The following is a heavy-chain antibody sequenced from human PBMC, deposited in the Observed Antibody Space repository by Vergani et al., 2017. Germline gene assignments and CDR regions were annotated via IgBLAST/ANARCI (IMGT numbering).Heavy chain of an antibody. Sequence: QVQLQESGPGLLKPSQTLSLTCTVSGASVSRGTYYWTWIRQPAGKKLEWIVRMYTSGHTIYNPSLESRVTMSVDTSKNQFSLQLNSVTAADTAVYYCARASHCINCYSEGPNGPGYYYMDVWGKGTTVTVSS. D-gene: IGHD2-21*01. V-gene: IGHV4-61*02. J-gene: IGHJ6*03. CDR2: MYTSGHT. CDR3: ARASHCINCYSEGPNGPGYYYMDV. CDR1: GASVSRGTYY.